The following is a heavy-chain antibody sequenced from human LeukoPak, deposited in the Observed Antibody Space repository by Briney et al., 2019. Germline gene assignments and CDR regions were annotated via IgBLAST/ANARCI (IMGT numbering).Heavy chain of an antibody. V-gene: IGHV3-23*01. J-gene: IGHJ6*02. CDR2: FSGSGGST. CDR1: GFTFSSYA. Sequence: GGSLRLSCAASGFTFSSYAMSWVRQAPGKGLEWVSAFSGSGGSTDYADSVKGRFTFSRDNSKNTLYLQMNSLRAEDTAVYYCAKDLNFGGWYAEYYYYGMDVWGQGTTVTVSS. D-gene: IGHD6-19*01. CDR3: AKDLNFGGWYAEYYYYGMDV.